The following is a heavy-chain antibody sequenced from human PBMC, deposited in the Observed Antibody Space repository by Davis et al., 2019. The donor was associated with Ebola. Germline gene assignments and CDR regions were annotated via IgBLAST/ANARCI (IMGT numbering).Heavy chain of an antibody. V-gene: IGHV1-18*01. CDR1: GGTFSSYA. D-gene: IGHD2-15*01. Sequence: ASVKVSCKASGGTFSSYAISWVRQAPGQGLEWMGWISAYNGNTNYAQKLQGRVTMTRNPSISTAYMELSSLRIDDTAVYYCARGYGPKCRGGTCVNDSWGQGTLVTVSS. CDR2: ISAYNGNT. CDR3: ARGYGPKCRGGTCVNDS. J-gene: IGHJ4*02.